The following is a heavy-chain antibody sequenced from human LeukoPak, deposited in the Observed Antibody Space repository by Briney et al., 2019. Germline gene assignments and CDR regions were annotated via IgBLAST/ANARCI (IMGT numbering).Heavy chain of an antibody. CDR3: AKRNPVYTWNSDVL. CDR2: IGNNGGGI. J-gene: IGHJ4*02. CDR1: GFTFSTYT. Sequence: GGSLRLSCAASGFTFSTYTMYWVRHPPGKRLEWVSIIGNNGGGIHYADLVKGRFTVSRDNSRNTLFLQMDSLRVEDTAVYYCAKRNPVYTWNSDVLWGQGSLVTVSS. V-gene: IGHV3-23*01. D-gene: IGHD1-1*01.